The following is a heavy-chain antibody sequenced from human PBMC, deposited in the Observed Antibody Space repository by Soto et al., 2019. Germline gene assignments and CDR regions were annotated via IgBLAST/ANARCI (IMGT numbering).Heavy chain of an antibody. J-gene: IGHJ6*03. CDR2: INHSGST. Sequence: SETLSLTCAVYGGSFSGYYWSWIRQPPGKGLEWIGEINHSGSTNYNPSLKSRVTISVDTSKNQFSLKLSSVTAADTAVYYCASRSYYDFWSGYQPRPHYYMDVWGKGTTVTVSS. CDR1: GGSFSGYY. D-gene: IGHD3-3*01. CDR3: ASRSYYDFWSGYQPRPHYYMDV. V-gene: IGHV4-34*01.